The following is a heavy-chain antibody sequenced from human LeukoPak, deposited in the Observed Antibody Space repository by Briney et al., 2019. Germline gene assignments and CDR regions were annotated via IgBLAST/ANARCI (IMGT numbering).Heavy chain of an antibody. V-gene: IGHV3-74*01. CDR1: GLPFNSFW. CDR2: INSDGSSS. J-gene: IGHJ4*02. Sequence: PGGSLRLSCVISGLPFNSFWMHWVRQAPGEGLVWVSRINSDGSSSAYADSVEGRFTISRNDAKNVLYLHMNSLRADDTAVYYCAICFSGCDYWGQGTLVTFAS. CDR3: AICFSGCDY. D-gene: IGHD2-21*01.